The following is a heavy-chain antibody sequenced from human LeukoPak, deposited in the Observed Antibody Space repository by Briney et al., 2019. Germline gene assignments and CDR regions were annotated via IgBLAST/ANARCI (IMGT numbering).Heavy chain of an antibody. CDR3: AKTIRFLEWLSPYYFDY. CDR2: ISGSGRST. D-gene: IGHD3-3*01. CDR1: GFTFSSYA. J-gene: IGHJ4*02. V-gene: IGHV3-23*01. Sequence: PGGSLRLSCAASGFTFSSYAMSWVRQAPGKGLECVSAISGSGRSTYYADSVKGRFTISRDNSKNTLYLQMNSLRAEDTAVYYCAKTIRFLEWLSPYYFDYWGQGTLVTVSS.